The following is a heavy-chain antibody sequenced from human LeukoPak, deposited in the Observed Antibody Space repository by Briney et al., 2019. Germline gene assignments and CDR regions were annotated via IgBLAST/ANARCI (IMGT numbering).Heavy chain of an antibody. Sequence: PSETLSLTXTVSGGSISSYYWSWIRQPPGKGLEWIGYIYYSGSTNYNPSLKSRVTISVDTSKNQFSLKLSSATAADTAVYYCASGGRKYGSGSYYPPSAFDIWGQGTMVTVSS. CDR1: GGSISSYY. CDR2: IYYSGST. V-gene: IGHV4-59*01. CDR3: ASGGRKYGSGSYYPPSAFDI. J-gene: IGHJ3*02. D-gene: IGHD3-10*01.